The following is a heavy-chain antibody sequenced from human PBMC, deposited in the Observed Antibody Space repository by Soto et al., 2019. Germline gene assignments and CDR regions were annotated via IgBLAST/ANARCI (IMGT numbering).Heavy chain of an antibody. V-gene: IGHV4-34*01. Sequence: QVQLQQWGAGLLKPSETLSLTCAVYGGSFSGYYWSWIRQPPGKGLEWIGEINHSGSTNYNPSLKGRATISVDTSKNQFSLKLSSVTAADTAVYYCARGVGVGAPRAWFDPWGQGTLVTVSS. CDR1: GGSFSGYY. J-gene: IGHJ5*02. CDR2: INHSGST. CDR3: ARGVGVGAPRAWFDP. D-gene: IGHD1-26*01.